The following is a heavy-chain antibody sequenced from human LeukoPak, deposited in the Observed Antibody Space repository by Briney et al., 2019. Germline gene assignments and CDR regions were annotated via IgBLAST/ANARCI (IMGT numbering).Heavy chain of an antibody. Sequence: GGSLRLSCAASGFTVGDYTLTWVRQAPGKGLEWVSSISSDNGYIYYADSVKGRFTTSRDSSKNMLYLQMNSLGAEDTAVYYCARDNYGLGSFDYWGQGTLVTVSS. CDR2: ISSDNGYI. D-gene: IGHD3-10*01. CDR3: ARDNYGLGSFDY. J-gene: IGHJ4*02. CDR1: GFTVGDYT. V-gene: IGHV3-21*04.